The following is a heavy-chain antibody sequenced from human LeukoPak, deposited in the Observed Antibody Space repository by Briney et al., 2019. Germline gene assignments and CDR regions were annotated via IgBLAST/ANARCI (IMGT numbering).Heavy chain of an antibody. CDR3: ARGPPRDYYYYYYMDV. V-gene: IGHV1-69*13. CDR1: GGTFSRYA. CDR2: IIPIFGTA. Sequence: SVKVSCKASGGTFSRYAISWVRQAPGQGLEWMGGIIPIFGTANYAQKFQGRVTITADESTSTAYMELSSLRSEDTAVYYCARGPPRDYYYYYYMDVWGKGTTVTISS. J-gene: IGHJ6*03.